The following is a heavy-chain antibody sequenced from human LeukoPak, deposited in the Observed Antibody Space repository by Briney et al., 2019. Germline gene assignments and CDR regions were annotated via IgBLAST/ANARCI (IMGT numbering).Heavy chain of an antibody. CDR3: ARDPRTIFGVVSYYMDV. CDR1: GYTFTSYG. Sequence: ASVKVSCKASGYTFTSYGISWVRQAPGQGLEWMGWISAYNGNTNYAQKLQGRVTMTTDTSTSTAYMELRSLRSDDTAVYYCARDPRTIFGVVSYYMDVWGKGTTVTVSS. V-gene: IGHV1-18*01. CDR2: ISAYNGNT. D-gene: IGHD3-3*01. J-gene: IGHJ6*03.